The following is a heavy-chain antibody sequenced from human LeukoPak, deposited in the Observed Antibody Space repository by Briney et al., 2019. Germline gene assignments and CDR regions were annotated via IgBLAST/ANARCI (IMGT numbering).Heavy chain of an antibody. CDR1: GGSFSGYY. CDR2: INHSGST. Sequence: SETLSLTCAVYGGSFSGYYWSWIRQPPGKGLEWIGEINHSGSTNYSPSLKSRVTISVDTSKNQFSLKLSSVTAADTAVYYCARSLRGWFDPWGQGTLVTVSS. J-gene: IGHJ5*02. CDR3: ARSLRGWFDP. D-gene: IGHD3-16*01. V-gene: IGHV4-34*01.